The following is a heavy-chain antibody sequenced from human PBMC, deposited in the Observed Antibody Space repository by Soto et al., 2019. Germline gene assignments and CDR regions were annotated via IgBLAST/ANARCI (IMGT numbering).Heavy chain of an antibody. J-gene: IGHJ4*02. CDR1: GFTFSSYG. CDR3: ARGDSSGWYGY. CDR2: IWYDGSNK. Sequence: QVQLVESGGGVVQPGRSLRLSCAASGFTFSSYGMHWVRQAPGKGLEWVAVIWYDGSNKYYADSVKGRFTISRDNSKNTLYLQMNSLGAEDTAVYYCARGDSSGWYGYWGQGTLVTVSS. V-gene: IGHV3-33*01. D-gene: IGHD6-19*01.